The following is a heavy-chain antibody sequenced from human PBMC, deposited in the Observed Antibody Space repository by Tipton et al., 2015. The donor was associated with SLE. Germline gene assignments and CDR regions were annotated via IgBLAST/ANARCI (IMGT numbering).Heavy chain of an antibody. D-gene: IGHD6-13*01. CDR2: IYYTGST. Sequence: TLSLTCTVSGGSSGPSVYFWGWFRQPPGKGLDWIGSIYYTGSTYYNPSVKSRVTISIDTSTNQFSLKVKSVTAADTAVYYCARLADGNRNWFDPWGQGTLVTVSS. CDR3: ARLADGNRNWFDP. J-gene: IGHJ5*02. V-gene: IGHV4-39*07. CDR1: GGSSGPSVYF.